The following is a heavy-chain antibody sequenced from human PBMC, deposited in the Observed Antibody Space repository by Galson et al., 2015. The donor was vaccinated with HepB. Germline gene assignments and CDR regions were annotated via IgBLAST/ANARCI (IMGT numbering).Heavy chain of an antibody. V-gene: IGHV3-23*01. J-gene: IGHJ6*02. Sequence: SLRLSCAASGFTFSTYAMSWVRQAPGKGLEWVSGVGGGGGNTDYADSVKGRFTISRDNSKNTLCLQMNSLRVEDTAVYYCATSGSDNYFGYYYYDMDVWGQGTTVTVSS. CDR2: VGGGGGNT. CDR3: ATSGSDNYFGYYYYDMDV. D-gene: IGHD5-24*01. CDR1: GFTFSTYA.